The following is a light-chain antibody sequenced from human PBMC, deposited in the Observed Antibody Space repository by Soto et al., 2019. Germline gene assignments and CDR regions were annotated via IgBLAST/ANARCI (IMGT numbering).Light chain of an antibody. J-gene: IGKJ1*01. CDR3: QQYDSSPRT. CDR2: DGS. Sequence: EIVLTESPGTLSLSPGERATLSCRASQSVSSNFLAWYQQKPGQAPRLLIYDGSDRATGIPDRFSGSGSGTDFTLTISRVEPEGFAVYYCQQYDSSPRTFGLGAKVEIK. CDR1: QSVSSNF. V-gene: IGKV3-20*01.